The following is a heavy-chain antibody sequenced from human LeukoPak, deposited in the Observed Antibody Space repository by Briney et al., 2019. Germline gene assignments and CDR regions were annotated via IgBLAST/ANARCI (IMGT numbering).Heavy chain of an antibody. Sequence: GASVKVSCKASGYTFTGYYMHWVRQAPGQGLEWMGWINPNSGGTNYAQKFQGRVTMTRDTSISTAYMELSRLRSDDTAVYYCARDLSTAPTSPDHYYFDYWGQGTLVTVSS. CDR1: GYTFTGYY. CDR2: INPNSGGT. CDR3: ARDLSTAPTSPDHYYFDY. J-gene: IGHJ4*02. V-gene: IGHV1-2*02. D-gene: IGHD5-18*01.